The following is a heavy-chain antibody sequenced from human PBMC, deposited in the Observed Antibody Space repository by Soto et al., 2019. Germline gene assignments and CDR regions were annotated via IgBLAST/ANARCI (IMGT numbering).Heavy chain of an antibody. CDR3: ARGSTAIFGVVWSYGMDV. CDR2: IIPIFGTA. V-gene: IGHV1-69*13. J-gene: IGHJ6*02. CDR1: GGTFSSYA. Sequence: SVKVSCKASGGTFSSYAISWVRQAPGQGLEWMGGIIPIFGTANYAQKLQGRVTITADESTSTAYIELSSLRSEDTAAYYCARGSTAIFGVVWSYGMDVWGQGTTVTVSS. D-gene: IGHD3-3*01.